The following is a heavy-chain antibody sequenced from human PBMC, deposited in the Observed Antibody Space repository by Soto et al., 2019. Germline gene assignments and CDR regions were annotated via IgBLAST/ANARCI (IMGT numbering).Heavy chain of an antibody. Sequence: EVQLVESGGGLVQPGGSLRLSCEVSGFSVTTSYMSWVRQAPGKGLEWVSVIYSGGSTYYVDSVKGRFTISRHNSKNTRNLQMNSLRADDTAVYYCASLGGECFDYWGQGTLVTVSS. J-gene: IGHJ4*02. CDR3: ASLGGECFDY. D-gene: IGHD3-16*01. V-gene: IGHV3-53*04. CDR1: GFSVTTSY. CDR2: IYSGGST.